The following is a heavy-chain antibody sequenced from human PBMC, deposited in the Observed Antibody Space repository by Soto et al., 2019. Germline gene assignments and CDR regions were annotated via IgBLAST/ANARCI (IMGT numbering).Heavy chain of an antibody. J-gene: IGHJ6*04. CDR2: ISAYNGNT. CDR3: ARDGPSYYYGSGSYIYFNGTAA. CDR1: GYTFTSYG. V-gene: IGHV1-18*01. D-gene: IGHD3-10*01. Sequence: ASVKVSCKASGYTFTSYGISWVRQAPGQGLEWMGWISAYNGNTNYAQKLQGRVTMTTDTSTSTAYMELRSLRSDDTAVYYCARDGPSYYYGSGSYIYFNGTAAWGNETMV.